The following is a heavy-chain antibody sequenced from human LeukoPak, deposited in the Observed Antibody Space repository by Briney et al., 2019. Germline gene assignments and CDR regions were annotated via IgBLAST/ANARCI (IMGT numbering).Heavy chain of an antibody. J-gene: IGHJ3*02. V-gene: IGHV3-33*06. CDR2: IWYDGSNK. D-gene: IGHD6-13*01. Sequence: GRSLRLSCAASGFTFSSYGMHWVRQAPGKGLEWVAVIWYDGSNKYYADSVKGRFTISRDNSKNTLYLQMNSLRAEDTAVYYCAKACRGLSSPHAFDIWGQGTMVTVSS. CDR3: AKACRGLSSPHAFDI. CDR1: GFTFSSYG.